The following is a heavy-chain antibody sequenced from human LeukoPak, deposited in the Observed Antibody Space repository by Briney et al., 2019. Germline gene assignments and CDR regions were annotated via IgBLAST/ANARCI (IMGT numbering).Heavy chain of an antibody. D-gene: IGHD3-22*01. CDR1: GFTFSDYY. CDR3: ARDSLTMIVGRQKRGLDY. CDR2: ISSSGSTI. V-gene: IGHV3-11*04. J-gene: IGHJ4*02. Sequence: KPGGSLRLSCAASGFTFSDYYMSWIRQAPGKGLEWVSYISSSGSTIYYADSVKGRFTISRDNAKNSLYLQMNSLRAEDTAVYYCARDSLTMIVGRQKRGLDYWGQGTLVTVSS.